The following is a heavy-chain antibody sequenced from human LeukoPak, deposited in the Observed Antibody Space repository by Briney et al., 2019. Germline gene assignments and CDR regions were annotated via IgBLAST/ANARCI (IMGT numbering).Heavy chain of an antibody. Sequence: KPSETLSLTCTVSGGSISSYYWSWIRQPPGKGLEWIGYIYYSGCTNYNPSLKSRVTISVDTSKNQFSLKLSSVTAADTAVYYCAREDGSGSYSNFDYWGQGTLVTVSS. V-gene: IGHV4-59*01. CDR1: GGSISSYY. D-gene: IGHD1-26*01. CDR3: AREDGSGSYSNFDY. J-gene: IGHJ4*02. CDR2: IYYSGCT.